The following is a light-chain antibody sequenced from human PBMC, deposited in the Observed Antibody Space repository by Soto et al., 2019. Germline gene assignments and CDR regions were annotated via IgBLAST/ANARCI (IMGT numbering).Light chain of an antibody. CDR2: DAS. Sequence: DIQMTQSPSTLSASVGDRVTITCRASQSISSWLAWYQQKPGKAPKLLIYDASSLESGVPSRFSGSGSGTKFTLTISSLKLDDFSTYYCKQYNSYPLTFGGGTKVDIK. V-gene: IGKV1-5*01. CDR1: QSISSW. CDR3: KQYNSYPLT. J-gene: IGKJ4*01.